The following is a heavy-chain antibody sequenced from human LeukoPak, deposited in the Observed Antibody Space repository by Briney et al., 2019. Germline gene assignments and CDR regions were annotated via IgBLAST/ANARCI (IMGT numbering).Heavy chain of an antibody. D-gene: IGHD4-17*01. CDR3: ATDRTVTPL. CDR2: TAGADDVI. V-gene: IGHV3-23*01. CDR1: GLTFSDSR. J-gene: IGHJ4*02. Sequence: TGGSLRLSCAVSGLTFSDSRMIWVRQAPEKRLEWVAVTAGADDVIQYADSVKGRFTISTDNSKNTLYLQMNSLRAEDTAVYYCATDRTVTPLWGQGTLVTVSS.